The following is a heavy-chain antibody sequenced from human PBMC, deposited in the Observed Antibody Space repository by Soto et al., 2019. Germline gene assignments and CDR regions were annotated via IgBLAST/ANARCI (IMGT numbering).Heavy chain of an antibody. Sequence: ASVKVSCKASGYTFTNYYIHWVRQAPGQGLEWMGIVNPSGYTSTLAQKFQGRLTVTSDTSTSTVYMELGSLTSEDTAVYYCARDLHGAFTTMVYWGQGTLVTVSS. CDR2: VNPSGYTS. D-gene: IGHD5-18*01. CDR3: ARDLHGAFTTMVY. CDR1: GYTFTNYY. J-gene: IGHJ4*02. V-gene: IGHV1-46*01.